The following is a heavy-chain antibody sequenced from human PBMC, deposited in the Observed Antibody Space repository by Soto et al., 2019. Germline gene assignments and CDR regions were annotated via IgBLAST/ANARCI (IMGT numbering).Heavy chain of an antibody. CDR1: RGSISSSNW. V-gene: IGHV4-4*02. CDR3: ARESYNESNVGYFDL. J-gene: IGHJ2*01. D-gene: IGHD1-1*01. Sequence: QVQLQESGPGLVKPSGTLSLTCAVSRGSISSSNWWSWVRQSPGKGLEWNGAMYHTGITNYSPSLKSGVTMSVDKSKNQFSLKLSSVTAADTAVYYCARESYNESNVGYFDLWGRGTLVSVSS. CDR2: MYHTGIT.